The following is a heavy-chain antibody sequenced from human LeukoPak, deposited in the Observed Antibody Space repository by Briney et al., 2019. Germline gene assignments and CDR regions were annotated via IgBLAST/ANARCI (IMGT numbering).Heavy chain of an antibody. D-gene: IGHD6-6*01. CDR2: IYSGGST. Sequence: PGGSLRLSCAASGFTVSSNYMSWVRQAPGKGLEWVSVIYSGGSTYYADSVKGRFTISRDNSKNTLYLQMNSLRAEDTAVYYCARGIAARPVYYFDYWGQGTLVTVSS. CDR3: ARGIAARPVYYFDY. J-gene: IGHJ4*02. V-gene: IGHV3-66*02. CDR1: GFTVSSNY.